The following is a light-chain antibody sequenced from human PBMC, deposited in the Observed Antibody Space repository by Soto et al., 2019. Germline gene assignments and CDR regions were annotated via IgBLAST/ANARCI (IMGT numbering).Light chain of an antibody. CDR2: EVN. CDR1: SGDVGGYNY. J-gene: IGLJ3*02. Sequence: QSALTQPASVSGSPGQSITISCTGTSGDVGGYNYVSWYQLDPGKAPKLIIYEVNNRPSGVSNRFSGSKSGNTASLTISGLQAEDEADYYCTSYTSSGPWVFGGGTPLTVL. V-gene: IGLV2-14*01. CDR3: TSYTSSGPWV.